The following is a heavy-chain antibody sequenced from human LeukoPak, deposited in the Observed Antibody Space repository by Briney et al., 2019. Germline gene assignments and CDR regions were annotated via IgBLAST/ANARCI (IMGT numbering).Heavy chain of an antibody. V-gene: IGHV4-4*07. J-gene: IGHJ4*02. CDR2: IYTSGST. CDR3: ARAGYYYDSSGYYAYYFDY. Sequence: PSETLSLTCTVSGGSISSYYWSWIRQPAGKGLEWIGRIYTSGSTNYNPSLKSRVTMSVDTSKNQFSLKLSSVTAADTAVYYCARAGYYYDSSGYYAYYFDYWGQGTLVTVSS. D-gene: IGHD3-22*01. CDR1: GGSISSYY.